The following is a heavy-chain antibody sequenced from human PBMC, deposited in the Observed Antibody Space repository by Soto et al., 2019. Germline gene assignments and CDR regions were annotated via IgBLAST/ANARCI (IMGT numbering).Heavy chain of an antibody. D-gene: IGHD3-22*01. J-gene: IGHJ5*02. CDR2: ISYDGSNK. CDR1: GFTFSSYG. CDR3: AMDPDPLETVGDSSGYYPPLRP. Sequence: QVQLVESGGGVVQPGRSLRLSCAASGFTFSSYGMHWVRQAPGKGLEWVAVISYDGSNKYYADSVKGRFTISRDNSKNTLYLQMNSLRAEDTAVYYCAMDPDPLETVGDSSGYYPPLRPWGQGTLVTVSS. V-gene: IGHV3-30*03.